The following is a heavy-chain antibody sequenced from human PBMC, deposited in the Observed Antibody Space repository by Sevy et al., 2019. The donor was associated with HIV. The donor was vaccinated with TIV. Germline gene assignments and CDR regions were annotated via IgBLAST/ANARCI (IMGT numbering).Heavy chain of an antibody. V-gene: IGHV3-15*01. CDR2: IKSKADGGSA. J-gene: IGHJ6*02. D-gene: IGHD3-22*01. Sequence: GGSLRLSCLASGFTFSDPWMSWVRQAPGKGLEWVGRIKSKADGGSADYAAPWKGRFTISREDSKNTRYLQMESLQTEDTAVYYWTADPSVSCAMVVVAVGGFDVWGQGTTVTVSS. CDR1: GFTFSDPW. CDR3: TADPSVSCAMVVVAVGGFDV.